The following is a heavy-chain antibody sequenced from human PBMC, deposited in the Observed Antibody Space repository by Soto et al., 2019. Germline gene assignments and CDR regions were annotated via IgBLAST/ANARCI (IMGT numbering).Heavy chain of an antibody. CDR2: SSGSGSTL. D-gene: IGHD3-9*01. J-gene: IGHJ4*02. CDR1: GFTFSSYE. CDR3: ARESDYDTFDY. V-gene: IGHV3-48*03. Sequence: QSGGSLRLSCAASGFTFSSYEMNWVRQAPGKGLEWVSYSSGSGSTLYYADSVQGRFTISRDNAKNSLYLQMNSLRAEDTAVYYCARESDYDTFDYWGQGTLVTVSS.